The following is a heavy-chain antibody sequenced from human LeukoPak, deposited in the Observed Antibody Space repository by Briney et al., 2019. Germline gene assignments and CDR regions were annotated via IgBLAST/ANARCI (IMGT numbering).Heavy chain of an antibody. D-gene: IGHD1-26*01. V-gene: IGHV4-59*01. CDR2: IYYSGST. CDR3: ARVPDTKGGGTTKTLFMDV. J-gene: IGHJ6*03. CDR1: GGSISIYY. Sequence: SETLSLTCTVSGGSISIYYWTWIRQPPGKGLEWGGYIYYSGSTNYNPSLKSRVTISADTSKNQFSLRLSSVMPADTAVYYCARVPDTKGGGTTKTLFMDVWGKGPTVPISS.